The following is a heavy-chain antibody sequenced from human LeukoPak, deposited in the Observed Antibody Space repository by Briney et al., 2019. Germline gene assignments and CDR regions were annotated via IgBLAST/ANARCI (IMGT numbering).Heavy chain of an antibody. J-gene: IGHJ4*02. Sequence: SETLSLTCTVSGGSISSSSYYWGWIRQPPGKGLEWIGSIYYSGSTYYNPSLKSRVTISVDTSKNQFSLKLSSVTAADTAVYYCARRNYCSSTSGYRGALGYWGQGTLVTVSS. CDR2: IYYSGST. CDR1: GGSISSSSYY. D-gene: IGHD2-2*01. V-gene: IGHV4-39*01. CDR3: ARRNYCSSTSGYRGALGY.